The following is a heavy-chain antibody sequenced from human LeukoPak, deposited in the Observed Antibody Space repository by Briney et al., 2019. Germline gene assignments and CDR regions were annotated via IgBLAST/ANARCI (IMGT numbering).Heavy chain of an antibody. CDR1: GFTFSVYW. CDR2: IKSDGSSA. CDR3: ARELASAAFDY. V-gene: IGHV3-74*03. J-gene: IGHJ4*02. Sequence: GGSLRLSCAASGFTFSVYWMHWVRQAPGKGLVWVSLIKSDGSSAMYADSVKGRFSISRDNAKNTLCLQMNSLRAEDTAVYFCARELASAAFDYWGQGTPVTVSS. D-gene: IGHD5-12*01.